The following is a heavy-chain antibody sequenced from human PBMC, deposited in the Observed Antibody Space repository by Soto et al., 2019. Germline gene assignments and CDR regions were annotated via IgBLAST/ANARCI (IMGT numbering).Heavy chain of an antibody. V-gene: IGHV4-39*01. J-gene: IGHJ4*02. CDR2: FYYSGST. CDR1: GGSIRSSSFY. D-gene: IGHD5-12*01. Sequence: SETLSLTCTVSGGSIRSSSFYWGWIRQPPGRGLEWIGGFYYSGSTYYNPSLKSRVTISVDTSKNQFSLNLSSVTAADTAVYYCARRFYDGNEGFNYWGQGTLVTVSS. CDR3: ARRFYDGNEGFNY.